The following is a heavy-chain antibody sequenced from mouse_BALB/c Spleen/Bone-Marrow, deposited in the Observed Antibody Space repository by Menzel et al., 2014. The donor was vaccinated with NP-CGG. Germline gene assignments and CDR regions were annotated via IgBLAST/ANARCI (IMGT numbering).Heavy chain of an antibody. CDR1: GFSLTSYG. V-gene: IGHV2-9*02. D-gene: IGHD1-1*02. Sequence: VQLQQSGPGLVAPSQSLSITCTVSGFSLTSYGVHWVRQPPGKGLEWLGVIWAGGSTNYNSALMSRLSISKDNSKSQVFLKMNSLQTDDTAMYYCARDGVYGSHHYAMDYWGQGTSVTVSS. CDR3: ARDGVYGSHHYAMDY. CDR2: IWAGGST. J-gene: IGHJ4*01.